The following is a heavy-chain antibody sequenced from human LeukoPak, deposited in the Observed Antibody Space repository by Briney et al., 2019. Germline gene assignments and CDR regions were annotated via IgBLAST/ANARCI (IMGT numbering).Heavy chain of an antibody. J-gene: IGHJ4*02. CDR3: ARDRYYYDSSGYYYFDY. D-gene: IGHD3-22*01. Sequence: SETLSLTCTVSGGSISSYYWSWIRQPAGKGLEWVGRIYTSGSTNYNPSLKSRVTMSVDTSKNQFSLKLSSVTAADTAVYYCARDRYYYDSSGYYYFDYWGQGTLVTVSS. V-gene: IGHV4-4*07. CDR2: IYTSGST. CDR1: GGSISSYY.